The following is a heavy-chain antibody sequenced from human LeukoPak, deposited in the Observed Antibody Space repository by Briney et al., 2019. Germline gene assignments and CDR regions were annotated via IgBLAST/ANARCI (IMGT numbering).Heavy chain of an antibody. Sequence: PGGSLRLSCAASGFSFNNYAMSWVRQAPGKGLEWVSAISTTGGSTYYADSVKGRFTISRDNSKNTLSLQMDSLRVEDTAVYYCAKDWITVVTPKGYYFDSWGQGALVTVSS. CDR3: AKDWITVVTPKGYYFDS. D-gene: IGHD4-23*01. J-gene: IGHJ4*02. CDR2: ISTTGGST. CDR1: GFSFNNYA. V-gene: IGHV3-23*01.